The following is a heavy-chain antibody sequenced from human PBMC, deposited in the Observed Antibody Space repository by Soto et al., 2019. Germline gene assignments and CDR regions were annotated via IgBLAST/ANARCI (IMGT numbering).Heavy chain of an antibody. CDR1: GYTFTGYY. V-gene: IGHV1-2*02. D-gene: IGHD3-22*01. Sequence: ASVKVSCKASGYTFTGYYMHWVRQAPGQGLEWMGWINPNSGGTNYAQKFQGRVTMTRDTSISTAYMELSRLRSDDTAVYYCAREGYYDSSGYYYGNFDYWGQGTLVTVSS. J-gene: IGHJ4*02. CDR3: AREGYYDSSGYYYGNFDY. CDR2: INPNSGGT.